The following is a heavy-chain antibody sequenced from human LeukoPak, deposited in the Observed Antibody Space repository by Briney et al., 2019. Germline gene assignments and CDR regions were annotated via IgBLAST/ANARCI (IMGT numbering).Heavy chain of an antibody. D-gene: IGHD3/OR15-3a*01. J-gene: IGHJ4*02. CDR2: INHSGST. Sequence: SETLSLTCAVYGGSFSGYYWSWIRQPPGKGLEWIGEINHSGSTNYNPSLKSRVTISVDTSKNQFSLKLSSVTAADTAVHYCARQTGSGLFILPGGQGTLVTVSS. CDR3: ARQTGSGLFILP. CDR1: GGSFSGYY. V-gene: IGHV4-34*01.